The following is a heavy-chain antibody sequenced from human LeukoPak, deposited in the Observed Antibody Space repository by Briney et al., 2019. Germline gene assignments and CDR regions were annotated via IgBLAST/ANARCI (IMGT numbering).Heavy chain of an antibody. D-gene: IGHD3-10*01. J-gene: IGHJ4*02. CDR1: GFTFSSYW. V-gene: IGHV3-7*01. Sequence: PGGPLRLSCAASGFTFSSYWMSWVRQAPGKGLEWVANIKQDGSEKYYVDSVKGRFTISRDNAKNSLYLQMNGLRAEDTAVYYCARGINYGSAQYYFDYWGQGTLVTVSS. CDR3: ARGINYGSAQYYFDY. CDR2: IKQDGSEK.